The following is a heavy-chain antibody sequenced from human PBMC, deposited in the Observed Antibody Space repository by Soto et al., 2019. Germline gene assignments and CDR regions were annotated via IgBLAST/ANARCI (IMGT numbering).Heavy chain of an antibody. CDR1: GGSISNYY. CDR2: IYYSGIS. Sequence: PSETLSLTCTVSGGSISNYYWNWIRQPPGKGLEWIGYIYYSGISNYNPSLKSPVTMSVDTSKNQFSLKLTSVTAADTAVYYCARGSKARFGTEIFDIWGQGTMVTVSS. J-gene: IGHJ3*02. CDR3: ARGSKARFGTEIFDI. V-gene: IGHV4-59*01. D-gene: IGHD3-10*01.